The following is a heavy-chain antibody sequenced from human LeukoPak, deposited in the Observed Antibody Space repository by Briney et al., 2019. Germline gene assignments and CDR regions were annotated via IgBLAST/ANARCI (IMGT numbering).Heavy chain of an antibody. Sequence: GASVKVSCKASGYTFTGYYMHWVRQAPGQGLEWMGWINPNSGGTNYAQKFQGRVTMTRDTSISTAYMELSRLRSDDTAVYYCARVKYQLLWSSSGWYSDGMDVWGQGTTVTVSS. V-gene: IGHV1-2*02. CDR3: ARVKYQLLWSSSGWYSDGMDV. CDR2: INPNSGGT. CDR1: GYTFTGYY. D-gene: IGHD2-2*01. J-gene: IGHJ6*02.